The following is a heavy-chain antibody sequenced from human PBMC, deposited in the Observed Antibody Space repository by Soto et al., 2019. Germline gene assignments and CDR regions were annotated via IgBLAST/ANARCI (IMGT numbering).Heavy chain of an antibody. CDR2: INAGNGNT. J-gene: IGHJ4*02. V-gene: IGHV1-3*01. Sequence: ASVKVSCKASGYTFTSYAMHWVRQAPGQRLEWMGWINAGNGNTKYSQKFQGRVTITRDTSASTAYMELSSLRSEDTAVYYCARGYCSGGSCQDYWGQGTLVNLAS. CDR1: GYTFTSYA. CDR3: ARGYCSGGSCQDY. D-gene: IGHD2-15*01.